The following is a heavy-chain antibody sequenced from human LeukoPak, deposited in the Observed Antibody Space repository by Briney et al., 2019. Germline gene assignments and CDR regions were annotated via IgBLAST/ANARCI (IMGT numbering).Heavy chain of an antibody. Sequence: ASVKVSCKASDFSFTSYGMSWVRQAPGQGLEWMGWISAYNGSTKYAQKLQGRVTMTTDTSTGTAYMELRSLRPDDTAVYYCARDLFWAYCGGDCFYGMDVWGQGTTVTVSS. CDR3: ARDLFWAYCGGDCFYGMDV. CDR1: DFSFTSYG. J-gene: IGHJ6*02. CDR2: ISAYNGST. D-gene: IGHD2-21*01. V-gene: IGHV1-18*01.